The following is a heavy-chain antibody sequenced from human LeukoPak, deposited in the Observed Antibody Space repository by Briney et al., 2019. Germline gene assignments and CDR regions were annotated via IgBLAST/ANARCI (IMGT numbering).Heavy chain of an antibody. CDR2: IIPIFGTA. CDR3: ARAYCSSTSCYPFDY. CDR1: GGTFSSYA. Sequence: SVKVSCKASGGTFSSYAISWVRQAPGQGLEWMGGIIPIFGTANYAQKFQGRVTITADESTSTAYMELSSLRSEDTAVYYCARAYCSSTSCYPFDYWGQGTLVTVSS. D-gene: IGHD2-2*01. V-gene: IGHV1-69*13. J-gene: IGHJ4*02.